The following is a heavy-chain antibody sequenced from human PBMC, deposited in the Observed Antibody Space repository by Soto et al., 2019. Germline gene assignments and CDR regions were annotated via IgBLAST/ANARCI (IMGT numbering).Heavy chain of an antibody. Sequence: WASVKVSCKASGYTFTSYGISWVRQAPGQGLEWMGWISAYNGNTNYAQKLQSRVTMTTDTSTSTAYMELRSLRSDDTAVYYCASAPGDYDILTGYYTHYYGMDVWGQGTTVTVSS. CDR2: ISAYNGNT. D-gene: IGHD3-9*01. CDR3: ASAPGDYDILTGYYTHYYGMDV. CDR1: GYTFTSYG. J-gene: IGHJ6*02. V-gene: IGHV1-18*01.